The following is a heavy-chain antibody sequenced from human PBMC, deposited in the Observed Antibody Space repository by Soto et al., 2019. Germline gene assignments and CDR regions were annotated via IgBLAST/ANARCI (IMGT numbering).Heavy chain of an antibody. Sequence: GESLKISCKGSGYSFTSYWIGWVRQMPGKGLEWMGIIYPGDSDTRYSPSFQGQVTISADKSISTAYLQWSSLKASDTAMYYCATHITGTTVRDYYNYIDVWGKGTTVTVSS. CDR3: ATHITGTTVRDYYNYIDV. J-gene: IGHJ6*03. V-gene: IGHV5-51*01. CDR1: GYSFTSYW. D-gene: IGHD1-7*01. CDR2: IYPGDSDT.